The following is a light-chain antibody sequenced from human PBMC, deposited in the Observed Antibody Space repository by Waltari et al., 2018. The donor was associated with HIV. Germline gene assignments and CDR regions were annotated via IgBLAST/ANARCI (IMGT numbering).Light chain of an antibody. V-gene: IGLV1-47*01. CDR3: AAWDDRLNGVV. CDR2: KNN. Sequence: LTQPPSASETPGQRVTISCSGSSSNIGSNFVYWYQQFSGTAPKLLIYKNNQRPSGVPDRVSGSKSGTSASLAISGLQSEDEADYYCAAWDDRLNGVVFGGGTKLTVL. CDR1: SSNIGSNF. J-gene: IGLJ2*01.